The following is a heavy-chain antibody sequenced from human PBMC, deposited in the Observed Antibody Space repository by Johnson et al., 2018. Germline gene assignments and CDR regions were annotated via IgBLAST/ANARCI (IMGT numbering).Heavy chain of an antibody. CDR3: ARGAAGYYYMDV. Sequence: QVQLQESGPGQVKPSQTLSLTCTVSGGSISSGHYYWSLIRQPPGKGLEWIGHIYDTGDTYYSPSLKSRVTILVDTSKNQFSLKLSSVTAADTAVYYCARGAAGYYYMDVWGKGTTVPVSS. CDR2: IYDTGDT. D-gene: IGHD6-13*01. CDR1: GGSISSGHYY. J-gene: IGHJ6*03. V-gene: IGHV4-30-4*01.